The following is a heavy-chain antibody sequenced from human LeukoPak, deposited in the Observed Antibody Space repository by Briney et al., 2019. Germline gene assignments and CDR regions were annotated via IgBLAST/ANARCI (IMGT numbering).Heavy chain of an antibody. CDR3: ARIWRVTYDTSGYTDY. D-gene: IGHD3-22*01. CDR1: GFTVSSYY. Sequence: HPGVSLRLSCAASGFTVSSYYMSWVRRAPGKGLEWVSIIHSGGDTFYADSVKGRFTISRDNSKNTLYLQMNSLRAEDTAVYYCARIWRVTYDTSGYTDYWGQGTLVTVSS. V-gene: IGHV3-53*01. J-gene: IGHJ4*02. CDR2: IHSGGDT.